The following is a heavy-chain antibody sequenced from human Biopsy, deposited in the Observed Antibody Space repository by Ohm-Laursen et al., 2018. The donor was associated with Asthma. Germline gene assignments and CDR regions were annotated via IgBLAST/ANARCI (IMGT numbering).Heavy chain of an antibody. CDR1: GGSMSSSSYS. CDR2: ISYTGNT. J-gene: IGHJ4*02. D-gene: IGHD7-27*01. V-gene: IGHV4-39*01. Sequence: SETLSLTCAVSGGSMSSSSYSWGWIRQPPGKGLEWIGSISYTGNTDIPSLRSRVTLSVDTSKTIFSLKLTSVTAADTAVFYCARHWNWGSFFDYWGQGMLVTVSS. CDR3: ARHWNWGSFFDY.